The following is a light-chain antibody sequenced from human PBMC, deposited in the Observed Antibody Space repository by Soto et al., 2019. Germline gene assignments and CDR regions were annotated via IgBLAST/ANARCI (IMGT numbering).Light chain of an antibody. J-gene: IGLJ1*01. CDR1: SSDVGSYNL. Sequence: QSALTQPASVSGSPGQSITISCTGTSSDVGSYNLVSWYQQHPGKAPKLMIYEGSKRPSGISNRFSGSKSGNTASLTISGLQAEDEAEYYCCSYADSSRIYVFGSGTNLTVL. V-gene: IGLV2-23*01. CDR2: EGS. CDR3: CSYADSSRIYV.